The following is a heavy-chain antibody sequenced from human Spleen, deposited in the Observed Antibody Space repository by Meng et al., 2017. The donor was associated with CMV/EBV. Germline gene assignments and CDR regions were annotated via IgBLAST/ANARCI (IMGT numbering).Heavy chain of an antibody. J-gene: IGHJ6*02. D-gene: IGHD6-6*01. V-gene: IGHV3-72*01. Sequence: GESLKISCAASGFIFSDHYMDWVRQAPGKGLEWVGRSRNKANRDTTEYAASVKGRFTISRDESKNSLYLQMNSLKTEDTAVFYCARDMSSSSYYYYGMDVWGQGTTVTVSS. CDR3: ARDMSSSSYYYYGMDV. CDR2: SRNKANRDTT. CDR1: GFIFSDHY.